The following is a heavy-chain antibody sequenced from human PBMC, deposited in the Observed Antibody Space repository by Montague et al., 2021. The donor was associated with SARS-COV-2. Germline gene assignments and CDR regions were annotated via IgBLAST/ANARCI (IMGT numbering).Heavy chain of an antibody. J-gene: IGHJ4*02. D-gene: IGHD2-21*02. CDR2: IHYIGNT. Sequence: SETLSLTCNVSGASISRSDYYWSWIRQPPGKGLELIGSIHYIGNTYYNPSLDSRVIISVDTSENQFSLKLRSVIAADTAVHYCARLLPDGTVVGTDIPFASWGQGTLVTVSS. CDR3: ARLLPDGTVVGTDIPFAS. V-gene: IGHV4-39*01. CDR1: GASISRSDYY.